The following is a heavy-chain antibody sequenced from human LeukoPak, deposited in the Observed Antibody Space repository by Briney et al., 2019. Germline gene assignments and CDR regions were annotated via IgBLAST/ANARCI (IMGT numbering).Heavy chain of an antibody. D-gene: IGHD6-6*01. CDR3: ARTLIEYSVSSCYFDY. CDR1: GFTFSSYW. Sequence: QSGGSLRLSCAASGFTFSSYWMIWVRQAPGKALEWVANIKQDGSEKFYVDSVKGRFTISRDNAKNSLYLQMNSLRPEDTAVYYCARTLIEYSVSSCYFDYWGQGTLVTVSS. CDR2: IKQDGSEK. V-gene: IGHV3-7*01. J-gene: IGHJ4*02.